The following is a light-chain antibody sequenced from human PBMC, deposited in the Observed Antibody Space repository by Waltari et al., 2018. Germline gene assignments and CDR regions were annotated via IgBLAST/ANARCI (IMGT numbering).Light chain of an antibody. CDR2: AAS. J-gene: IGKJ1*01. V-gene: IGKV1-39*01. CDR1: QSISHY. CDR3: QQGNNVPT. Sequence: IQMTQSPSSLSASVGDRVTITCRASQSISHYLSLYQQKPGKAPKHLIYAASSLQSGVPSRFSGSGSGTDFTLTISSLQPEAFATYYWQQGNNVPTFGPGTKVENK.